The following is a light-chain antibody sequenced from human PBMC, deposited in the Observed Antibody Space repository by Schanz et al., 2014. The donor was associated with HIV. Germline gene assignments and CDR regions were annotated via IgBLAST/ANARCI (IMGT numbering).Light chain of an antibody. CDR2: AAS. Sequence: EIVMTQSPATLSVSPGERATLSCRASQSVSSNLAWYQQKPGQAPRLLIYAASRRATGIPDRFSGSGSGTEFTLTISSLQPEDVASYYCQKYDSAPHTFGLGTKLEIK. CDR1: QSVSSN. J-gene: IGKJ2*01. V-gene: IGKV3D-15*01. CDR3: QKYDSAPHT.